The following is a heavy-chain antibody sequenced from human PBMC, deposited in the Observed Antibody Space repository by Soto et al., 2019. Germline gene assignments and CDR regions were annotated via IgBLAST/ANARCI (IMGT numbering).Heavy chain of an antibody. CDR2: IWYDGSNK. J-gene: IGHJ6*02. V-gene: IGHV3-33*01. D-gene: IGHD1-26*01. CDR1: GFTFSSYG. CDR3: ARGPKGWERPSAHGGMDV. Sequence: QVQLVESGGGVVQPGRSLRLSCAASGFTFSSYGMHWVRQAPGKGLEWVAVIWYDGSNKYYADSVKGRFTISRDNSKNTLYLQMNSLRAEDTAVYYCARGPKGWERPSAHGGMDVWGQGTTVTVSS.